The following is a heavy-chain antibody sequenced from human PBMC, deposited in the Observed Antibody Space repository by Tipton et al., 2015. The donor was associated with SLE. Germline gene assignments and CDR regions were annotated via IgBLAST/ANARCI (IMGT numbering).Heavy chain of an antibody. CDR1: GLTFSSYA. J-gene: IGHJ4*02. V-gene: IGHV3-23*01. CDR2: ISSGGST. Sequence: SLRLSCVASGLTFSSYALTWVRQGPGKGLEWVSTISSGGSTKYADSVRGRFTISRDNSKNTLYVQMNSLRAEDTAVYYCAKDSPPVEYSSLYYFDYWGQGTPVTVSS. D-gene: IGHD6-6*01. CDR3: AKDSPPVEYSSLYYFDY.